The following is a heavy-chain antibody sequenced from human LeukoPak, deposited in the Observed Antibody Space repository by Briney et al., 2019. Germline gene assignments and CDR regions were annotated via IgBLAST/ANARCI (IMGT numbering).Heavy chain of an antibody. CDR1: GYTFTSYD. V-gene: IGHV1-8*01. CDR2: MNPNSGNT. Sequence: ASVKVSCKASGYTFTSYDINWVRQATGQGLEWMGWMNPNSGNTGYAQKFQGRVTMTRNTSISTAYMELSSLRSEDTAVYYCAREGYDILTGYETFDYWGQGTLVTVSS. D-gene: IGHD3-9*01. J-gene: IGHJ4*02. CDR3: AREGYDILTGYETFDY.